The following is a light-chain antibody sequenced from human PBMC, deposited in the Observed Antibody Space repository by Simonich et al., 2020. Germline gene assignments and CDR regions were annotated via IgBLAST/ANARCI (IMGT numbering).Light chain of an antibody. CDR2: AAS. J-gene: IGKJ2*01. CDR3: QQYYSTPYT. Sequence: DIQMTQSPSSLSASVGDRVTINFRASQGISNSLAWYQQKPGKAPKLLLYAASRLESGVPSRFSGSGSGTDYTLTISSLQPEDFATYYCQQYYSTPYTFGQGTKLEIK. V-gene: IGKV1-NL1*01. CDR1: QGISNS.